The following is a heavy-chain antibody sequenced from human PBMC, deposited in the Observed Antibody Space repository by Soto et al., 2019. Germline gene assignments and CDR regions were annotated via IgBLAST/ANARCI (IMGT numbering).Heavy chain of an antibody. Sequence: GPLRLSCAASVFTFSNYWMSWVRQAPGKGLEWVANIKQDGSEKYYVDSVKGRFTISRDNAKNSLYLQMNSLRAEDTAVYYCARGRGEWDLLYYFDYWGQGTLVTVSS. CDR2: IKQDGSEK. V-gene: IGHV3-7*01. CDR1: VFTFSNYW. CDR3: ARGRGEWDLLYYFDY. D-gene: IGHD1-26*01. J-gene: IGHJ4*02.